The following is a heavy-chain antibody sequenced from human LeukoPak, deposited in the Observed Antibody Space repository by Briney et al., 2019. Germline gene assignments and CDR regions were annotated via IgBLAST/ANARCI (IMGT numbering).Heavy chain of an antibody. CDR3: AREDDSSGYYLIDY. D-gene: IGHD3-22*01. CDR1: GGTFSSYA. Sequence: ASVKVSCKASGGTFSSYALSWVRQAPGQGLEWMGWINTNTGNPTYAQGFTGRFVFSLDTSVSTAYLQISSLKAEDAAVYYCAREDDSSGYYLIDYWGQGTLVTVSS. CDR2: INTNTGNP. V-gene: IGHV7-4-1*02. J-gene: IGHJ4*02.